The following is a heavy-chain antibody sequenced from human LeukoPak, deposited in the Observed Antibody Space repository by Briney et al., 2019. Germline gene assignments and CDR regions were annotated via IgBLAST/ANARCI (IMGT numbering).Heavy chain of an antibody. CDR3: ARDMWERGEPDDAFDI. J-gene: IGHJ3*02. CDR2: ISAYNGNT. Sequence: ASVKVSCKASGYTFTSCGISWVRQAPGQGLGWMGWISAYNGNTNYAHKHQGRVTMTTDTSTSTAYMELRSLRSDDTAVYYCARDMWERGEPDDAFDIWGQGTMVTVSS. D-gene: IGHD1-26*01. V-gene: IGHV1-18*01. CDR1: GYTFTSCG.